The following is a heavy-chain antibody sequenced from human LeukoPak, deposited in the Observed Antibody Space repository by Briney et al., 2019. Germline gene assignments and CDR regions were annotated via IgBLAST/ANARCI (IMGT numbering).Heavy chain of an antibody. CDR3: ATKALITMVRSDAFDI. J-gene: IGHJ3*02. CDR2: INTNTGNP. V-gene: IGHV7-4-1*02. CDR1: GGTFSSYA. Sequence: ASVKVSCKASGGTFSSYAISWVRQAPGQGLEWMGWINTNTGNPTYAQGFTGRFVFSLDTSVSTAYLQISSLKAEDTAVYYCATKALITMVRSDAFDIWGQGTMVTVSS. D-gene: IGHD3-10*01.